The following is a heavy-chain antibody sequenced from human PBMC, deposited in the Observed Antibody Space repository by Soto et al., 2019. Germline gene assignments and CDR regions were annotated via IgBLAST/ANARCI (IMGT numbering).Heavy chain of an antibody. Sequence: PSETLSLTCAFYVVSFSAYHWSCIRHSPGKGLEWIGEIDYTGSTNYKPSLRGRVTMSVDTSRNQFSLRLNSVTAADRAVYYCARSMSDSNRNHWGFEFWGQGTVVIVSS. CDR3: ARSMSDSNRNHWGFEF. J-gene: IGHJ4*02. CDR2: IDYTGST. V-gene: IGHV4-34*01. CDR1: VVSFSAYH. D-gene: IGHD7-27*01.